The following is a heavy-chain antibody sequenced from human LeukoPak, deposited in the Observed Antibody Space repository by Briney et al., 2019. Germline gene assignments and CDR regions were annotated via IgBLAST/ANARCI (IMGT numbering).Heavy chain of an antibody. V-gene: IGHV5-51*01. CDR3: ARRMTGSTDGMDV. CDR1: GYSFTNYW. D-gene: IGHD1-7*01. J-gene: IGHJ6*02. Sequence: GESLKISCKGSGYSFTNYWIGWVRQMPGKGLEWMGIIYPGDSDTRYSPSFQGQVIISADKSISTAYLQWSSLKASDTATYYCARRMTGSTDGMDVWGQGTTVTVPS. CDR2: IYPGDSDT.